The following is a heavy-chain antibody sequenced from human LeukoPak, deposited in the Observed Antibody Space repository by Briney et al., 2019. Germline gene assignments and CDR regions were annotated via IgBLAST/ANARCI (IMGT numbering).Heavy chain of an antibody. CDR1: GGSISSHY. J-gene: IGHJ5*02. CDR2: IYYSGST. CDR3: ARETYNWNLNWFDP. Sequence: SETLSLTCTVSGGSISSHYWSWIRQPPGKGLEWIGYIYYSGSTNYNPSLKSRVTISVDTSKNQFSLKLSSVTAADTAVYYCARETYNWNLNWFDPWGQGTLVTVSS. V-gene: IGHV4-59*11. D-gene: IGHD1-7*01.